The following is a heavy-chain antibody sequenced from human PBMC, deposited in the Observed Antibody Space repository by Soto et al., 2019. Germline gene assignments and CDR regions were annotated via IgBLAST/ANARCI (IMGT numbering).Heavy chain of an antibody. Sequence: SETLSLTCTVSGDSISTATLYYWGWIRQPPGKGLEWIGSVYFSGTTYYNPSLKSRPTISVDTSKNQFSLKLSSVTAADTAVYFCARRSSGGARYDFRGPGTLVTAPQ. CDR2: VYFSGTT. CDR3: ARRSSGGARYDF. J-gene: IGHJ4*02. CDR1: GDSISTATLYY. D-gene: IGHD3-16*01. V-gene: IGHV4-39*01.